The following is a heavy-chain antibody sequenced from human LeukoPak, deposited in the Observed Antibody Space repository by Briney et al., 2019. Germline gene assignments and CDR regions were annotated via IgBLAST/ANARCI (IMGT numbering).Heavy chain of an antibody. CDR3: ARRYSSDDYPLDY. J-gene: IGHJ4*02. D-gene: IGHD4-11*01. CDR1: GDSISGYY. Sequence: SETLSLTCSVSGDSISGYYWSWIRQPPGKGLQWIAYIYYSGSTSYNPSLKSRITTSFDMSKNQFSLRLTSVTAADTAVYYCARRYSSDDYPLDYWGQGTLVTVSS. CDR2: IYYSGST. V-gene: IGHV4-59*08.